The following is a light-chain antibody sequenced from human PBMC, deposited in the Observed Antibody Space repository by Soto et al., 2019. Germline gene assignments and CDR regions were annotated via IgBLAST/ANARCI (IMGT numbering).Light chain of an antibody. CDR2: GAS. J-gene: IGKJ4*01. Sequence: DIALTQPPGTLSLSPGERAALSCRASQSVSSSYLAWYQQKPGQAPRLLIYGASNRATGIADRFSGSGSGTDFTLTISRLEPEDFAVYYCQQYDNSPLTFGGGTKVDIK. V-gene: IGKV3-20*01. CDR1: QSVSSSY. CDR3: QQYDNSPLT.